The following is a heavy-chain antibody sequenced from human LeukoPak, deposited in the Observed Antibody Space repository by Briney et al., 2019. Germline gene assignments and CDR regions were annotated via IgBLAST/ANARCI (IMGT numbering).Heavy chain of an antibody. CDR2: INPSGGST. CDR1: GYTFISQY. CDR3: ARETITTTVNYFDY. D-gene: IGHD1-1*01. V-gene: IGHV1-46*01. Sequence: EASVKVSCKASGYTFISQYIHWVRQAPGQGLEWMGIINPSGGSTNYAQKFQGRVTMTRDTATSTVYMELSSLRSEDTAVYYCARETITTTVNYFDYWGQGTLVTVSS. J-gene: IGHJ4*02.